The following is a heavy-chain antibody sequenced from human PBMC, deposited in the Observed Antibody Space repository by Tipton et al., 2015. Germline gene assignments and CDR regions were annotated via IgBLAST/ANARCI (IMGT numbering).Heavy chain of an antibody. CDR3: ACHDYDLLTRDYQTVDY. V-gene: IGHV4-39*07. D-gene: IGHD3-9*01. CDR2: ISHSGNT. Sequence: TLSLTCTVSGGSISSSSYYWAWIRQPPGKGLEWIGTISHSGNTFYTPSLKSRVTISADTSKNQFSLRLSSVTAADTAVYYCACHDYDLLTRDYQTVDYWGQGTRVTVSS. CDR1: GGSISSSSYY. J-gene: IGHJ4*02.